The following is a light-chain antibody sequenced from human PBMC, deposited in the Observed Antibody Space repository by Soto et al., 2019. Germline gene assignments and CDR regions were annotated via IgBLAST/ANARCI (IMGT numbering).Light chain of an antibody. CDR1: QSVSSNY. CDR3: HHYDRSPWA. CDR2: GAS. V-gene: IGKV3-20*01. J-gene: IGKJ1*01. Sequence: EIVLTQSPGTLSLSPGESATLSCRASQSVSSNYLAWYQQKPGQAPRLLIYGASSRAPGIPDRFSGSGFGTDFTLTISSQEPEDFVMYYCHHYDRSPWAFGQGTKVEIK.